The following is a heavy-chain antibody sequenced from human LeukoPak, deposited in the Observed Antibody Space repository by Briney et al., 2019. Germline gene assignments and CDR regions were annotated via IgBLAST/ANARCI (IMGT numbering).Heavy chain of an antibody. D-gene: IGHD4-17*01. J-gene: IGHJ4*02. CDR1: GGSISGYY. CDR2: IYYSGST. CDR3: ARLPGGFYGDYSIDY. V-gene: IGHV4-59*01. Sequence: SETLSLTCTVSGGSISGYYWSWIRQPPGKGLEWIGYIYYSGSTNYNPSLKSRVTISVDTSKNQFSLKLSSVTAADTAVYYCARLPGGFYGDYSIDYWGQGTLVTVSS.